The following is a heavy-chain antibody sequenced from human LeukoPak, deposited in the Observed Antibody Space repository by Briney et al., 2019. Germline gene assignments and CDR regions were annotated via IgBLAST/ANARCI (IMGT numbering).Heavy chain of an antibody. V-gene: IGHV3-23*01. CDR1: GFTFSSYA. J-gene: IGHJ4*02. D-gene: IGHD2-2*01. Sequence: GGSLRLSCAASGFTFSSYAMSWVRQAPGAGLEWVSAISPAGDSTTDADSVKGRFTISRDNSKSTLYLQMNGLTAEDTALYYCARRLVTAGITDFFDSWGQGTLVSVSS. CDR3: ARRLVTAGITDFFDS. CDR2: ISPAGDST.